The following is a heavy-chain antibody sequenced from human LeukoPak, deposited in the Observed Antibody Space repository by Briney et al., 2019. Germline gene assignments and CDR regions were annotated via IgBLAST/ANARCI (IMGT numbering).Heavy chain of an antibody. J-gene: IGHJ6*03. CDR1: GYTFTSYY. CDR2: INPSGGST. CDR3: GRGLIFGVLITYYMDA. D-gene: IGHD3-3*01. Sequence: GASVKVSCKASGYTFTSYYIHWVRQAPGQGLEWMGIINPSGGSTTYAQKFQGRVTMTRDTSTSTVYMEVSSLRSEDTAVYYCGRGLIFGVLITYYMDAWGKGTTVTVSS. V-gene: IGHV1-46*01.